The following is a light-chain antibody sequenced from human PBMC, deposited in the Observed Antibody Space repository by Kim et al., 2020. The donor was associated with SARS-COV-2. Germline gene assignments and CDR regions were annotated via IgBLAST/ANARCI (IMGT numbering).Light chain of an antibody. V-gene: IGKV1-33*01. Sequence: IQMPQSPSSLSASIGDRITITCQASQGIYNYLNWYQQKPGKAPKLLIYDASNLETGVPSRFSGSQSGTNFIFTISSLQPEDVATYYCQQYDTLPLTFGGGTKPEI. CDR2: DAS. J-gene: IGKJ4*01. CDR3: QQYDTLPLT. CDR1: QGIYNY.